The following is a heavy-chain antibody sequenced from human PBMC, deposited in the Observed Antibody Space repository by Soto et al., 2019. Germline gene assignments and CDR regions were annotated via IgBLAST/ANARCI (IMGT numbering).Heavy chain of an antibody. CDR2: INWNGGST. D-gene: IGHD2-2*01. Sequence: PGGSLRLSCAASGFTFDDYGMSWVRQAPGKGLEWVSGINWNGGSTGYADSVKGRFTISRDNAKNSLYLQMNSLRAEDTALYYCARDGVYCSSTSCYAQEQYDAFDIWGQGTMVTVSS. V-gene: IGHV3-20*04. CDR3: ARDGVYCSSTSCYAQEQYDAFDI. CDR1: GFTFDDYG. J-gene: IGHJ3*02.